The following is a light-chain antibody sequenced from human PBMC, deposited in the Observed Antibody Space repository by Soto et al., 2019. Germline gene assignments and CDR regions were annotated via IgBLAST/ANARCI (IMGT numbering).Light chain of an antibody. V-gene: IGLV1-40*01. CDR2: ANT. CDR1: SSNIGAGYD. CDR3: QSYDSSLTVAV. J-gene: IGLJ2*01. Sequence: QSVLTQPPSVSGAPGQRVTISCIGSSSNIGAGYDVHWYQQLPGTAPKLLIFANTDRPSGVPDRFSGSKSGTSASLAITGLQAEDEADYYCQSYDSSLTVAVFGGGTKVTVL.